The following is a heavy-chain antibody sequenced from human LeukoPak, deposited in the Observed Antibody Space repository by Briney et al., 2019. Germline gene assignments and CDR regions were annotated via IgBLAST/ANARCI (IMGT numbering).Heavy chain of an antibody. Sequence: SETLSLTCTVSGGSISSSSYYWGWIRQPPGKGLEWIGSIYYSGSTYYNPSLKSRVTISVDTSKNQFSLKLSSVTAADTAVYYCARDREWLEYYYYYYYMDVWGKGTTVTVSS. CDR2: IYYSGST. CDR1: GGSISSSSYY. D-gene: IGHD6-19*01. CDR3: ARDREWLEYYYYYYYMDV. J-gene: IGHJ6*03. V-gene: IGHV4-39*02.